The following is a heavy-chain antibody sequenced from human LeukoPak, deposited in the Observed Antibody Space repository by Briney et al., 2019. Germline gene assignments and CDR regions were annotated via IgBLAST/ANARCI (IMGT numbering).Heavy chain of an antibody. CDR1: GGSISSYY. Sequence: SETLSLTCTVSGGSISSYYWSWIRQPPGKGLEWIGYIYYSGSTSYNPSLKSRVTISVDTSKNQFSLKLSSVTAADTAVYYCARLFLGRHDYWGQGTLVTVSS. D-gene: IGHD2/OR15-2a*01. CDR2: IYYSGST. V-gene: IGHV4-59*08. CDR3: ARLFLGRHDY. J-gene: IGHJ4*02.